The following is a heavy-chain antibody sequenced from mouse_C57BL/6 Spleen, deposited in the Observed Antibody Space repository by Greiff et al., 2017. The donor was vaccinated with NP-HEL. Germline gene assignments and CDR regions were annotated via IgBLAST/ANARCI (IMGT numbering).Heavy chain of an antibody. CDR2: INPNNGGT. V-gene: IGHV1-22*01. Sequence: EVQLQQSGPELVKPGASVKMSCKASGYTFTDYNMHWVKQSHGKSLEWIGSINPNNGGTSYNQKFKGKATLTVNKSSSTAYMELRSLTSEDSAVYYCATYGGSNYAMDYWGQGTSGTVSS. CDR3: ATYGGSNYAMDY. D-gene: IGHD1-1*01. CDR1: GYTFTDYN. J-gene: IGHJ4*01.